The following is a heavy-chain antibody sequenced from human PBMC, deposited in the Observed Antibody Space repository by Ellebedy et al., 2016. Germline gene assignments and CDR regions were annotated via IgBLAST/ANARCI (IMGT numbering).Heavy chain of an antibody. J-gene: IGHJ4*02. CDR1: GYTLTDHY. V-gene: IGHV1-2*02. D-gene: IGHD5/OR15-5a*01. CDR2: INPKSGDT. CDR3: ARGRESRSDY. Sequence: ASVKVSXXVVGYTLTDHYMHWVRQAPGQGLEWMARINPKSGDTDYAQKFQGRVTVTRDTSISTVYMELRSLTSDDTAIYYCARGRESRSDYWGQGTVVTVSS.